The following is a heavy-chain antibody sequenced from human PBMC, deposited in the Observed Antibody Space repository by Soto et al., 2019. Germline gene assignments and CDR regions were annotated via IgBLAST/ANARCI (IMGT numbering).Heavy chain of an antibody. CDR3: AREIAVAHYYYYGMDV. J-gene: IGHJ6*02. Sequence: QVQLQESGPGLVKPSETLSLTCTVSGGSVSSGSYYWSWIRQPPGKGLEWIGYIYYSGSTNYNPSLKSRVTISXXTXKXXFSRKLSSVTAADTAVYYCAREIAVAHYYYYGMDVWGQGTTVTVSS. D-gene: IGHD6-19*01. V-gene: IGHV4-61*01. CDR1: GGSVSSGSYY. CDR2: IYYSGST.